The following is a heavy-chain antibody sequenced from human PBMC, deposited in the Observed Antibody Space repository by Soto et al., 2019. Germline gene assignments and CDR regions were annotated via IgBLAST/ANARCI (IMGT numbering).Heavy chain of an antibody. Sequence: QVQLQESGPGLVKPSGTLSLTCAVSGGSISSSNWWSWVRQPPGKGLEWIGEIYHSGSTNYNPSLKSRVTISVDKSKTQFSRQLSSVTAADTAVYYCARAGENGEDYYYYGMDVWGQGTTVTVSS. CDR3: ARAGENGEDYYYYGMDV. J-gene: IGHJ6*02. V-gene: IGHV4-4*02. CDR2: IYHSGST. D-gene: IGHD4-17*01. CDR1: GGSISSSNW.